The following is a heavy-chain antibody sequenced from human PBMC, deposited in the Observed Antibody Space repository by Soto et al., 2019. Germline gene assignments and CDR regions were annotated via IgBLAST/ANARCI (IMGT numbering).Heavy chain of an antibody. Sequence: EVQLVESGGGLVQPGGSRRVSCAASGFSFSNYAMNWVRQAPGKGLEWVSYISIGSGSIFYADPVKGRFTISRDDAKNSLYMQMNTLRDEDTAVYYCVRDDRWAFDFWGQGTMVTVSS. CDR1: GFSFSNYA. J-gene: IGHJ3*01. CDR3: VRDDRWAFDF. V-gene: IGHV3-48*02. CDR2: ISIGSGSI. D-gene: IGHD3-22*01.